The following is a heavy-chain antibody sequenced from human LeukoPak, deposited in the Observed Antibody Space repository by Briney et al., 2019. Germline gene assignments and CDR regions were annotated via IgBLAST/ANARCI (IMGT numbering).Heavy chain of an antibody. V-gene: IGHV3-30*18. D-gene: IGHD2-15*01. Sequence: QPGRSLRLSCVASGFTFSSYGMHWVRQAPGKGLEWVAIISYDGSNKYYADSVKGRFTISRDNSKNTLYLQMNSLRAEDTAVYYCANRVRGTYYFDSWGQGTLVTVPS. CDR2: ISYDGSNK. J-gene: IGHJ4*02. CDR3: ANRVRGTYYFDS. CDR1: GFTFSSYG.